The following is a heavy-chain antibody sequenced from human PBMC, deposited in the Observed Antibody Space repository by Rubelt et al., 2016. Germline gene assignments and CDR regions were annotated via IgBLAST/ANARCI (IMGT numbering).Heavy chain of an antibody. D-gene: IGHD1-7*01. J-gene: IGHJ4*02. CDR3: ARQALLELPYYYFDY. CDR1: GFTFSSYS. V-gene: IGHV3-48*04. CDR2: ISSSSSTI. Sequence: VQLVESGGGVVQPGRSLRLSCAASGFTFSSYSMNWVRQAPGKGLEWVSYISSSSSTIYYADSVKGRFTISRDNAKNSMYLQMNSLRAEDAAVDYCARQALLELPYYYFDYWGQGTLVTVSS.